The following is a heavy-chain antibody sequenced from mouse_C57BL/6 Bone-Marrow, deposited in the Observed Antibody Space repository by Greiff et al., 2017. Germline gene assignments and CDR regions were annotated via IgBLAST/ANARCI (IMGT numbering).Heavy chain of an antibody. V-gene: IGHV1-26*01. CDR3: ARYYYGSIYDPSFYWYFDV. D-gene: IGHD1-1*01. CDR2: INPNNGGT. Sequence: EVQLQQSGPELVKPGASVKISCKASGYTFTDYYMNWVKQSHGKSLEWIRDINPNNGGTSYNQKFKGKATLTVDKSSRTAYMELRSLTSEDSAVYYCARYYYGSIYDPSFYWYFDVWGTGTTVTVSS. J-gene: IGHJ1*03. CDR1: GYTFTDYY.